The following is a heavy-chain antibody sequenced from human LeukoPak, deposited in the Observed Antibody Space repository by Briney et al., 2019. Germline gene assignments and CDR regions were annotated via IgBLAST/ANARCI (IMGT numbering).Heavy chain of an antibody. J-gene: IGHJ4*02. Sequence: ASVKVSCKVSGYTLTELSMHWVRQAPGKGLEWMGGFDPEDGKTIYAQKFQGRVTMTEDTSTDTAYMELSSLRSEDTAVYYCATIPRGYSYGYPTFDYWGQGTLVTVSS. D-gene: IGHD5-18*01. CDR3: ATIPRGYSYGYPTFDY. CDR2: FDPEDGKT. CDR1: GYTLTELS. V-gene: IGHV1-24*01.